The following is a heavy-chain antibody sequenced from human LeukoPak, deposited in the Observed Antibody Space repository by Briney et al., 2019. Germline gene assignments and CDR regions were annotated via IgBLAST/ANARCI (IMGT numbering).Heavy chain of an antibody. CDR1: GFTFRNYA. J-gene: IGHJ4*02. CDR2: ISGSGGST. V-gene: IGHV3-23*01. Sequence: GGSLRLSCAASGFTFRNYAMTWIRQAPGKGLEWVSAISGSGGSTYYADSVKGRFTFSRDNSKHTLYLQMNSLRAEDTAVYYCARGLDRFLEWLFLGYWGQGTLVTVSS. CDR3: ARGLDRFLEWLFLGY. D-gene: IGHD3-3*01.